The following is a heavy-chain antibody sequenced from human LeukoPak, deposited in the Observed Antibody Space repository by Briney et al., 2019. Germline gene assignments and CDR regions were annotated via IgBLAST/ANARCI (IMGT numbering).Heavy chain of an antibody. Sequence: SETLSLTCAVYGGSFSGYCWSWIRQPPGKGLEWIGEINHSGSTNYNPSLKSRVTISVDTSKNQFSLKLSSVTAADTAVYYCASTDIVATISFDYWGQGTLVTVSS. J-gene: IGHJ4*02. D-gene: IGHD5-12*01. CDR3: ASTDIVATISFDY. CDR1: GGSFSGYC. CDR2: INHSGST. V-gene: IGHV4-34*01.